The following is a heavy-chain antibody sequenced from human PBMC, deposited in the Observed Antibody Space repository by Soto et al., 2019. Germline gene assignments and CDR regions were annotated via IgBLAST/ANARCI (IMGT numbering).Heavy chain of an antibody. CDR1: GGSISSGGYY. Sequence: PSETLSLTCTVSGGSISSGGYYWSWIRQHPGKGLEWIGYIYYSGSTYYNPSLKSRVTISVDTSKNQFSLKLSSVTAADTAVYYCARDSPAGDTAMVTHYYGMDVWGQGTTVTVSS. CDR2: IYYSGST. V-gene: IGHV4-31*03. J-gene: IGHJ6*02. CDR3: ARDSPAGDTAMVTHYYGMDV. D-gene: IGHD5-18*01.